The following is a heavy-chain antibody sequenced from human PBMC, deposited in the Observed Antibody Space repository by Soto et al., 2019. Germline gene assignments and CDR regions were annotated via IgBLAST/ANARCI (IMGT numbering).Heavy chain of an antibody. D-gene: IGHD5-12*01. CDR3: AKVPTGGYDFNY. CDR1: GFTFSSYA. Sequence: GGSLRLSCAASGFTFSSYAMSWVRQAPGKGLEWVSAISGSGGSTYYADSVRGRFTISRDNSKNTLYLQMNSLRAEDTAVYYCAKVPTGGYDFNYWGQGTLVTVSS. CDR2: ISGSGGST. V-gene: IGHV3-23*01. J-gene: IGHJ4*02.